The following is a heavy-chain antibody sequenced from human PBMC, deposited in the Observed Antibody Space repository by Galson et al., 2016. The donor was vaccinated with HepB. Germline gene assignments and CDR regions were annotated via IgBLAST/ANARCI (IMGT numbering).Heavy chain of an antibody. CDR1: GASISSSNW. J-gene: IGHJ4*02. V-gene: IGHV4-4*02. CDR2: IYESGSI. CDR3: ARPLMSFWRAPFEY. Sequence: ETLSLTCGVSGASISSSNWWSWVRQPPGKGLEWIGEIYESGSINYNPSLKSRVTIAVDKSKNQFSLKLTSVTAADTAVYYCARPLMSFWRAPFEYWGQGALVIVSS. D-gene: IGHD3-3*01.